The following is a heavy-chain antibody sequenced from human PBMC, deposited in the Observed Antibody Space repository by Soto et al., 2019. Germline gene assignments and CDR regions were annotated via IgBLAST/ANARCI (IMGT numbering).Heavy chain of an antibody. CDR2: ISATGGST. CDR1: GFTFNNYA. J-gene: IGHJ4*02. V-gene: IGHV3-23*01. CDR3: AKDRLAGNFDY. Sequence: PGGSLRLSCAASGFTFNNYAMNWVRQAPGKGLEWVATISATGGSTYYADSVKGRFTISRDNSKNTLYLQMSGLRVEGTAVYYCAKDRLAGNFDYWGQGTQVTVSS.